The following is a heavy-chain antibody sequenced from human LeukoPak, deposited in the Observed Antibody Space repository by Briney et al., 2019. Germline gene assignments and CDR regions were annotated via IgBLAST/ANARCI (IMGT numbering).Heavy chain of an antibody. J-gene: IGHJ6*02. CDR1: GGTFSSYA. V-gene: IGHV1-69*05. CDR2: IIPIFGTA. D-gene: IGHD4-17*01. CDR3: ARDSGGDYAAGYYYYGMDV. Sequence: ASVKVSCKASGGTFSSYAISWVRQAPGQGLEWMGGIIPIFGTASYAQKFQGRVTMTRDTSTSTVYMELSSLRSEDTAVYYCARDSGGDYAAGYYYYGMDVWGQGTTVTVSS.